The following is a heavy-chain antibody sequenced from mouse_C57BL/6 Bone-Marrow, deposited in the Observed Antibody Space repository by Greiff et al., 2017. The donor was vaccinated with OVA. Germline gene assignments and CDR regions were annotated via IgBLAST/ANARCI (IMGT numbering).Heavy chain of an antibody. V-gene: IGHV3-8*01. Sequence: EVKVVESGPGLAKPSQTLSLTCSVTGYSITSDYWNWLRKFPGNKLEYMGHISYSGSTYYNPSLKSRISITRDTSKNQYYLQLNSGTTDDTATYYCARNYGSSYYYAMDYWGQGTSVTVSS. D-gene: IGHD1-1*01. CDR2: ISYSGST. CDR1: GYSITSDY. CDR3: ARNYGSSYYYAMDY. J-gene: IGHJ4*01.